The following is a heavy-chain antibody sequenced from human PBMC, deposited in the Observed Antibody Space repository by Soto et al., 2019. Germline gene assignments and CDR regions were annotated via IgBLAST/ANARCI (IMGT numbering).Heavy chain of an antibody. CDR2: INHKGNT. J-gene: IGHJ4*02. Sequence: SSETLSLTCAVYGGSFSDYYWSWIRQSPGQGLEWIGEINHKGNTNYNPSLKSRVTISVDKSKNQFSLKLSSVTAADTAVYYCAREWLRHVDYWGQGTLVTAPQ. V-gene: IGHV4-34*01. CDR3: AREWLRHVDY. CDR1: GGSFSDYY. D-gene: IGHD5-12*01.